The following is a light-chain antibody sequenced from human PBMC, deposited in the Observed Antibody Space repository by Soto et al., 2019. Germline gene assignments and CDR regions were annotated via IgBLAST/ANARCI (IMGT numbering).Light chain of an antibody. V-gene: IGKV1-33*01. CDR3: RQVVSLPLT. Sequence: DVQMTQSPSSLSASVGYRGTITCQASQHISNYLNWYQQKPGKAPNIMIYDSSVLEAGVPSRFRGGGAGIHFNLTISCLQAEDVATNYGRQVVSLPLTFGLGTKVEIK. CDR2: DSS. J-gene: IGKJ4*01. CDR1: QHISNY.